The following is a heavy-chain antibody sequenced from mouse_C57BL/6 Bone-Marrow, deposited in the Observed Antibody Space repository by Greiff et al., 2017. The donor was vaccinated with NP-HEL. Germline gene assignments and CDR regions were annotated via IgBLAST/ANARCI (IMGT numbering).Heavy chain of an antibody. CDR1: GFTFSDYG. CDR3: ARPFITTWGAMDY. Sequence: EVKLMESGGGLVKPGGSLKLSCAASGFTFSDYGMHWVRQAPEKGLEWVAYISSGSSTIYYADTVKGRFTISRDNAKNTLFLQMTSLRSEDTAMYYCARPFITTWGAMDYWGQGTSVTVSS. J-gene: IGHJ4*01. D-gene: IGHD1-1*01. V-gene: IGHV5-17*01. CDR2: ISSGSSTI.